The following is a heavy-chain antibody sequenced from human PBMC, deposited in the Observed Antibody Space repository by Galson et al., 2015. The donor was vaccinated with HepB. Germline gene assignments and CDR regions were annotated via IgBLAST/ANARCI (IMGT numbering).Heavy chain of an antibody. Sequence: SVKVSCKASGYTFTSYGISWVRQAPGQGLEWMGWISAYNGNTNYAQKLQGRVTMTTDTSTSTAYMELRSLRSDDTAVYYCASSTTVTPYYYMDVWGKGTTVTVSS. J-gene: IGHJ6*03. CDR2: ISAYNGNT. CDR1: GYTFTSYG. D-gene: IGHD4-17*01. CDR3: ASSTTVTPYYYMDV. V-gene: IGHV1-18*01.